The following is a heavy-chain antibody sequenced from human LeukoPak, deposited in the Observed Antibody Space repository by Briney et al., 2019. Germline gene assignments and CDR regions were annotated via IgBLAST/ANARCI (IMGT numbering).Heavy chain of an antibody. CDR1: GFTFSSYA. CDR3: AELGITMIGGV. Sequence: GGSLRLSCAASGFTFSSYAMSWVRQAPGKGLEWVSAISGSGGSAYYADSVKGRFTISRDNAKNSLYLQMNSLRAEDTAVYYCAELGITMIGGVWGKGTTVTVSS. D-gene: IGHD3-10*02. V-gene: IGHV3-23*01. CDR2: ISGSGGSA. J-gene: IGHJ6*04.